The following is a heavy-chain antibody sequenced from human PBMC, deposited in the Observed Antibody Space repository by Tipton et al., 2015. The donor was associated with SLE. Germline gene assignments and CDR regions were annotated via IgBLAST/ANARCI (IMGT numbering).Heavy chain of an antibody. CDR3: AREGSARGGDAFDI. Sequence: TLALTCTGSGGSISSYYWSWIRQPPGKGLEWIGYIYYGGSTNYNPSLKGRVTISVDTSKNQFSLKLSSVTAADTAVYYCAREGSARGGDAFDIWGQGTMVTVSS. J-gene: IGHJ3*02. CDR2: IYYGGST. V-gene: IGHV4-59*01. CDR1: GGSISSYY. D-gene: IGHD3-16*01.